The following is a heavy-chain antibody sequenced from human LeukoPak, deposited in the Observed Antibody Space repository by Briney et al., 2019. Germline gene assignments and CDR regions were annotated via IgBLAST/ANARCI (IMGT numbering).Heavy chain of an antibody. CDR2: ISDNEEVP. CDR1: GFTFSSYW. J-gene: IGHJ4*02. CDR3: ARHDSFIPY. D-gene: IGHD5-18*01. V-gene: IGHV3-74*01. Sequence: GGSLRLSCAASGFTFSSYWMHWVRQAPGKGRVWVSGISDNEEVPYYTDSVKGRFTISRDNAKNTVYLQLNNLRADDTAVYFCARHDSFIPYWGQGTLVSVSS.